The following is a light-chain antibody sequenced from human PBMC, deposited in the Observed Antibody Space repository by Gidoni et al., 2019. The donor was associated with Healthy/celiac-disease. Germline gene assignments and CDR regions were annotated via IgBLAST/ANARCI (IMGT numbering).Light chain of an antibody. V-gene: IGKV1-39*01. CDR3: QQSYSNPYT. Sequence: LPITQSPSSLSASVGDRVTIPCRASQSISSYLNWYQQKPGKAPKLLIYAASSLQSGVPSRFSGSGSGTDFTLTISSLQPEDFATYYCQQSYSNPYTFGRGTKVEIK. J-gene: IGKJ2*01. CDR1: QSISSY. CDR2: AAS.